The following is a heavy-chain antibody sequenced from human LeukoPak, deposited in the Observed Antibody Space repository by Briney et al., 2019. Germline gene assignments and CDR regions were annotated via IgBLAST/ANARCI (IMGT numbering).Heavy chain of an antibody. CDR3: ARDRDCSGGSCYGIDP. Sequence: GGSLRLSCAASGFTFSSYAMSWVRQAPGKGLEWVSVIYSGGSTYYADSAKGRFTISRDNSKNTLYLQMNSLRAEDTAVYYCARDRDCSGGSCYGIDPWGQGTLVTVSS. V-gene: IGHV3-66*01. CDR2: IYSGGST. J-gene: IGHJ5*02. D-gene: IGHD2-15*01. CDR1: GFTFSSYA.